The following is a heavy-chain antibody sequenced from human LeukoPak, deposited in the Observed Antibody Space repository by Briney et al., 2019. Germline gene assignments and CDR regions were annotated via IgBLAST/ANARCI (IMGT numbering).Heavy chain of an antibody. V-gene: IGHV3-66*01. D-gene: IGHD1-26*01. CDR3: ARVLSGSYPNFDY. Sequence: GGTLRLSCVASGFTFSSHGMNWVRQAPGKGLEWVSGITSGTSTYYADSVKGRFTISRDNSKNTLYLQMNSLRAEDTAVYYCARVLSGSYPNFDYWGQGTLVTVSS. J-gene: IGHJ4*02. CDR1: GFTFSSHG. CDR2: ITSGTST.